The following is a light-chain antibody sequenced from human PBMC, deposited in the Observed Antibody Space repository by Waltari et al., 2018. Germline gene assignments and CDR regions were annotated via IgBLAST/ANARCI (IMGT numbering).Light chain of an antibody. CDR2: GAT. Sequence: EIVLTQSPGTLSLSPGDRATLSCRASQSVDSRYLDWYQQKPGQAARLLISGATSGAISIPDRFSGSGSGTDFTLTISRLEPEDFAVYYCHQYGTSPWTFGRGTKVEIK. CDR3: HQYGTSPWT. V-gene: IGKV3-20*01. CDR1: QSVDSRY. J-gene: IGKJ1*01.